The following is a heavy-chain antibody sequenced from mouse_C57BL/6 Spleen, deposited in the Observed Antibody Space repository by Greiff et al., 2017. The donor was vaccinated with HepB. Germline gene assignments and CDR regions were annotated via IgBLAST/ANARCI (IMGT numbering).Heavy chain of an antibody. CDR3: ARGYGRYWYFDV. Sequence: DVKLVESGAELVKPGASVKLSCTASGFNIKDYYMHWVKQRTEQGLEWIGRIDPEDGETKYAPKFQGKATITADTSSNTAYLQLSSLTSEDTAVYYCARGYGRYWYFDVWGTGTTVTVSS. J-gene: IGHJ1*03. V-gene: IGHV14-2*01. D-gene: IGHD1-1*01. CDR2: IDPEDGET. CDR1: GFNIKDYY.